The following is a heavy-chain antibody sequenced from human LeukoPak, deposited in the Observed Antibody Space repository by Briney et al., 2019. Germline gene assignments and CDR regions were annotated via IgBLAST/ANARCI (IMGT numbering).Heavy chain of an antibody. Sequence: PGGSLRLSCAASGFTFSSYATSWVRQAPGKGLEWVSAISGSGGSTYYADSVKGRFTISRDNSKNTLYLQMNSLRAEDTAVYYCAKDSSGYPDAFDIWGQGTMVTVSS. J-gene: IGHJ3*02. V-gene: IGHV3-23*01. D-gene: IGHD3-22*01. CDR2: ISGSGGST. CDR1: GFTFSSYA. CDR3: AKDSSGYPDAFDI.